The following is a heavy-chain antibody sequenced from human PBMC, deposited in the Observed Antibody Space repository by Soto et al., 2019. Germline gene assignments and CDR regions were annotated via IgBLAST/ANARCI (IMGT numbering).Heavy chain of an antibody. V-gene: IGHV3-21*01. J-gene: IGHJ4*02. Sequence: ESGGGLVKPGGSLRLSCAASGFTFSSYSMNWVRQAPGKGLEWVSSISSSSSYIYYADSVKGRFTISRDNAKNSLYVQMNSLRAEATAVYYCARGCIAAPRCVDYWGQGTLVTVSS. CDR3: ARGCIAAPRCVDY. CDR1: GFTFSSYS. D-gene: IGHD6-6*01. CDR2: ISSSSSYI.